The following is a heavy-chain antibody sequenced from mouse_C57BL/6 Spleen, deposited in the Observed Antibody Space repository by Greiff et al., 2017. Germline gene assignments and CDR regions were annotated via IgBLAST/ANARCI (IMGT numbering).Heavy chain of an antibody. CDR2: IYPGSGST. D-gene: IGHD4-1*01. J-gene: IGHJ4*01. CDR3: ARGLTGNYYAMDY. CDR1: GYTFTSYW. Sequence: QVQLQQPGAELVKPGASVKMSCKASGYTFTSYWITWVKQRPGQGLEWIGDIYPGSGSTNYNEKFKSKATLTVDTSSSTAYMQLSSPTSEDSAVYYCARGLTGNYYAMDYWGQGTSVTVSS. V-gene: IGHV1-55*01.